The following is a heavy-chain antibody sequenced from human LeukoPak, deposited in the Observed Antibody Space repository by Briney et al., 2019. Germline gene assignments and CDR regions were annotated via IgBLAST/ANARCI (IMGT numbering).Heavy chain of an antibody. CDR2: IKQDGSEK. CDR1: GFTFSSYW. CDR3: ARAASSGSYYPYYFDY. J-gene: IGHJ4*02. Sequence: GGSLRLSCAASGFTFSSYWMSWVRQAPGKGLEWVANIKQDGSEKYYVDSVKGRFTTSRDNAKNSLFLQMNSLRAEDTAVYYCARAASSGSYYPYYFDYWGQGTLVTVSS. V-gene: IGHV3-7*01. D-gene: IGHD1-26*01.